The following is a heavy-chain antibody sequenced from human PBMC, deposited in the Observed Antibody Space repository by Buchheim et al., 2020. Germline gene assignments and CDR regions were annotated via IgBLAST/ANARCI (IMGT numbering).Heavy chain of an antibody. D-gene: IGHD6-13*01. CDR1: GGSFSGYY. CDR3: ARGRLYSSSWYRY. CDR2: INHSGST. J-gene: IGHJ4*02. Sequence: QVQLQQWGAGLLKPSETLSLTCAVYGGSFSGYYWSWIRQPPGKGLEWIGEINHSGSTNYNPSLKSRVTISVDMSKNQFSLKLSSVTAADTAVYYCARGRLYSSSWYRYWGQGTL. V-gene: IGHV4-34*01.